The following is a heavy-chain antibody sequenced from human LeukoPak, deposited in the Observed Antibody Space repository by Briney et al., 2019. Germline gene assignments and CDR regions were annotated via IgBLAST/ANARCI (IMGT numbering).Heavy chain of an antibody. CDR3: ARQTTFDV. CDR2: IYPGDSDT. Sequence: PGESLTISCTGSGYSFTSYWIGWVRQMPGKGLEWMGIIYPGDSDTRYSPSFQGQVTMSVDKSSNTAYLQWSTVKASDTAMYYCARQTTFDVWGQGTMVTVSS. J-gene: IGHJ3*01. D-gene: IGHD4-11*01. V-gene: IGHV5-51*01. CDR1: GYSFTSYW.